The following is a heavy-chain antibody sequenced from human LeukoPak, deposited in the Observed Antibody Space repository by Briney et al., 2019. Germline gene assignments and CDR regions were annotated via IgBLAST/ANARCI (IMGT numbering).Heavy chain of an antibody. J-gene: IGHJ6*02. CDR2: TTSSGSTK. CDR1: GFTFRNYW. CDR3: ARETNGGYVFDGLDV. V-gene: IGHV3-48*03. D-gene: IGHD5-12*01. Sequence: GGSLRLSCAASGFTFRNYWMGWVRQAPGKGLEWVSYTTSSGSTKYYADSVRGRFTISRDNAKNSLYLQMNSLRAEDTALYYCARETNGGYVFDGLDVWGQGTTVIVSS.